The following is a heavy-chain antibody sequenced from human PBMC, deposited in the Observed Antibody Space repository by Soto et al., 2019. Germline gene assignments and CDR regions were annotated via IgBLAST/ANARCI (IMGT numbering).Heavy chain of an antibody. Sequence: QVQLVESGGGLVKPGGSLRLSCAVSGFTFSDYYMTWIRQAPGKGLEWVSYISSSTSHTNYADSVKGRFTISRANAKNSLFLQMNSLRAEHTAVYYCARGRGAAADYFDFWGQGTLVTVSS. J-gene: IGHJ4*02. V-gene: IGHV3-11*05. D-gene: IGHD6-13*01. CDR1: GFTFSDYY. CDR3: ARGRGAAADYFDF. CDR2: ISSSTSHT.